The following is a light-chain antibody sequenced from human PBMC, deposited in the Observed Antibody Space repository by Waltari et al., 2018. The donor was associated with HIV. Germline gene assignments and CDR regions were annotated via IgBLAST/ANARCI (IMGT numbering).Light chain of an antibody. V-gene: IGKV1D-16*01. CDR2: DAS. J-gene: IGKJ4*01. Sequence: DIQMPQSKSSLCAYVGDSVTITCRASQGITKWVAWYQHKPGKAPRSLIYDASNLQSGVPSRFSGSGSGTNFTLIISNLQPEDVATYYCQQYKSYPLTFGGGTKVEIK. CDR3: QQYKSYPLT. CDR1: QGITKW.